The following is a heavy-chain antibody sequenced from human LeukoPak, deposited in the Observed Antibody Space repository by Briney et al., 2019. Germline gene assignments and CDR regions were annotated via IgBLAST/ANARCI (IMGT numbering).Heavy chain of an antibody. J-gene: IGHJ4*02. CDR1: GFTFNNYA. Sequence: GGSLRLSCAASGFTFNNYAMSWVRQAPGKGLEWVSGITGGGTTTSYADSVKGRFTISRDNSKNTLFLQMNSLRAEDTAVYYCAKGTSGRYWRFDYWGQGTLVTVSS. CDR2: ITGGGTTT. D-gene: IGHD6-19*01. V-gene: IGHV3-23*01. CDR3: AKGTSGRYWRFDY.